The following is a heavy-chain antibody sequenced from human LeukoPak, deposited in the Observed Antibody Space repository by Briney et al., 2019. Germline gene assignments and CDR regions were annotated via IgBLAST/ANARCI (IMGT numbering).Heavy chain of an antibody. CDR3: AKDPSSDYFITMVREYYYYMDV. Sequence: PGGSLRLSCAASGFTFSSYGMHWVRQAPGKGLEWVAFIRYDGSNKYYADSVKGRFTISRDNSKNTLYLQMNSLRAEDTAVYYCAKDPSSDYFITMVREYYYYMDVWGKGTTVTISS. D-gene: IGHD3-10*01. V-gene: IGHV3-30*02. J-gene: IGHJ6*03. CDR2: IRYDGSNK. CDR1: GFTFSSYG.